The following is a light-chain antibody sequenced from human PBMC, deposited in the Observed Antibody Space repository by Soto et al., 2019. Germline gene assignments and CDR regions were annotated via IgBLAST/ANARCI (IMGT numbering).Light chain of an antibody. CDR3: QQYNNWPPWT. Sequence: EIVMTQSPATLSVSPGEGATLSCRTSRIVSSNLAWYQQKPGQAPRLLIYGASTRATGIPASFSGSGSGTEFTLTISSLQSEDFAVYYCQQYNNWPPWTFGQGTKVDIK. V-gene: IGKV3-15*01. J-gene: IGKJ1*01. CDR2: GAS. CDR1: RIVSSN.